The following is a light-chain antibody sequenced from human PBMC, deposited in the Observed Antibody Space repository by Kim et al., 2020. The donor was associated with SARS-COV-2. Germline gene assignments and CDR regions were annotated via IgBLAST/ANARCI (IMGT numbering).Light chain of an antibody. CDR2: SNN. Sequence: QSALTQPPSASGTPGQRVTMSCSGSSSNIGSNTVNWYQQLPGTAPKLLIYSNNQRPSGVPDRFSGSKSGTSASLAISGLQSEDEADYYCAAWDGSLRGPVFGGGTQLTVL. CDR3: AAWDGSLRGPV. V-gene: IGLV1-44*01. J-gene: IGLJ2*01. CDR1: SSNIGSNT.